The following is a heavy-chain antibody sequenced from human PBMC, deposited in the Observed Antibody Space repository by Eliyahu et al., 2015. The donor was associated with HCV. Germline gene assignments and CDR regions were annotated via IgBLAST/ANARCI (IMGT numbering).Heavy chain of an antibody. CDR2: IIPMFGTP. CDR3: ARAEAEEIINGVGAAYYGPGV. CDR1: GATFRKSA. J-gene: IGHJ6*02. V-gene: IGHV1-69*01. Sequence: QVQLVQSGAEVREPGSSVKVSCKSSGATFRKSAISWVRRAPGQGLEWIGGIIPMFGTPHYTQKFQGRVTITADESTSTGFMELTSLTHDDSATYYCARAEAEEIINGVGAAYYGPGVWGQGTPVTVS. D-gene: IGHD2-8*01.